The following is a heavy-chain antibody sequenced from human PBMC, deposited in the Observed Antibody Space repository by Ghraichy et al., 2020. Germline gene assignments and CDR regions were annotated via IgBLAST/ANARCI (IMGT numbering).Heavy chain of an antibody. Sequence: SQTLSLTCAISGDSVSSNTAAWNWIRQSPSRGLEWLGRTFYRSKWYHEYAISVRGRITINPDTSKNQFSLQLNSVTPEDTALYYCGRDLNAAIDSWGQGTLVTVSS. V-gene: IGHV6-1*01. J-gene: IGHJ4*02. CDR2: TFYRSKWYH. D-gene: IGHD5-18*01. CDR3: GRDLNAAIDS. CDR1: GDSVSSNTAA.